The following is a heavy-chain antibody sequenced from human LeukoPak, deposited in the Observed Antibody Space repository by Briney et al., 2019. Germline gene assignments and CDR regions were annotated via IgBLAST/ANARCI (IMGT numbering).Heavy chain of an antibody. J-gene: IGHJ4*02. V-gene: IGHV3-33*01. CDR2: IWYDGSNK. Sequence: GGSLRLSCAASGFTFSSYGMLWVRQAPGKGLEWVAVIWYDGSNKYYADSVKGRFTISRDNSKNTLYLQMNSLRAEDTAVYYCARDAPRIAAADYWGQGTLVTVSS. D-gene: IGHD6-13*01. CDR1: GFTFSSYG. CDR3: ARDAPRIAAADY.